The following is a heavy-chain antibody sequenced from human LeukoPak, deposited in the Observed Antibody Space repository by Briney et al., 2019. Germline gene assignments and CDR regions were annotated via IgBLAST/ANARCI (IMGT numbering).Heavy chain of an antibody. D-gene: IGHD4-17*01. Sequence: ASVKVSCKASGYTFTSYYMHWVRQAPGQRLEWMGIINPSGGSTNYAQKFQGRVTITTDESTSTAYMELSSLRSDDTAVYYCARGDYGDYQPGPLPSDIWGQGTMVTVSS. V-gene: IGHV1-46*01. CDR3: ARGDYGDYQPGPLPSDI. CDR2: INPSGGST. CDR1: GYTFTSYY. J-gene: IGHJ3*02.